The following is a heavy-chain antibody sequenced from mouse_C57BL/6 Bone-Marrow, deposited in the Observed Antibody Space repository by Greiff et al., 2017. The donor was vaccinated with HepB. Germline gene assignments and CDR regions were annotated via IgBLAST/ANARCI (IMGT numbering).Heavy chain of an antibody. D-gene: IGHD1-1*01. Sequence: EVKLMESGPELVKPGASVKISCKASGYSFTDYNMNWVKQSNGKSLEWIGVINPNYGTTSYNQKFKGKATLTVDQSSSTAYMQLNSLTSEDSAVYYCAREGDYYGSSPFAMDYWGQGTSVTVSS. CDR3: AREGDYYGSSPFAMDY. J-gene: IGHJ4*01. V-gene: IGHV1-39*01. CDR1: GYSFTDYN. CDR2: INPNYGTT.